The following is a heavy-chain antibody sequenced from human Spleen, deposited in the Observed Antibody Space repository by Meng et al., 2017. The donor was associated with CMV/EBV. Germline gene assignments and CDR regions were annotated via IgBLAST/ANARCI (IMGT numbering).Heavy chain of an antibody. CDR1: GFTLSNYN. J-gene: IGHJ5*02. Sequence: GGSLRLSCAASGFTLSNYNINWVRQAPGKGLEWVSSLSGSRPYIYYADSLKGRFTISRDNAKNSVYLQMDSLRAEDTAKYYCARGWRRSSGNWFDPWGQGTLVTVSS. D-gene: IGHD6-25*01. CDR2: LSGSRPYI. V-gene: IGHV3-21*01. CDR3: ARGWRRSSGNWFDP.